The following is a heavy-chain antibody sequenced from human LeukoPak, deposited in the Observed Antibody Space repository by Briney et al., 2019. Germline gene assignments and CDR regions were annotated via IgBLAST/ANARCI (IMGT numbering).Heavy chain of an antibody. D-gene: IGHD4-23*01. CDR1: GFTFTSYN. V-gene: IGHV3-21*01. Sequence: GGSLRLSCAASGFTFTSYNMNWVRQAPGKGLEWVSSITSSSSYIYYADSVKGRFTISRDNAKSSLYLQMNSLRAEDTAVYYCAGVHTVVTPCDSWGQGTLVTVSS. J-gene: IGHJ4*02. CDR2: ITSSSSYI. CDR3: AGVHTVVTPCDS.